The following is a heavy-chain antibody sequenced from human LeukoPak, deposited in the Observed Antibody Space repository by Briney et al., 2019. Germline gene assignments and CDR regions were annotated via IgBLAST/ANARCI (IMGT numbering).Heavy chain of an antibody. CDR2: IYSGGST. J-gene: IGHJ4*02. Sequence: GGSLRLSCEASGFTVSSNHMSWVRQAPGKGLEWVSVIYSGGSTYYADSVKGRFTISRDNSKNTLYLQMNTLRAEDTAVYYCARDSGFGEFNNYWGQGTLVTVSS. CDR3: ARDSGFGEFNNY. V-gene: IGHV3-66*01. D-gene: IGHD3-10*01. CDR1: GFTVSSNH.